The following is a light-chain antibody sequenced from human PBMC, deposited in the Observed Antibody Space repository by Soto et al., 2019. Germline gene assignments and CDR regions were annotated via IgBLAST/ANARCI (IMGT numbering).Light chain of an antibody. CDR2: DVS. J-gene: IGLJ2*01. CDR3: SSYAGSNSVV. CDR1: ISYVVGYNY. Sequence: QSALTQPRSVSWSPGQSFTISFTGTISYVVGYNYVSWYQQHPGKAHKLMIYDVSTRPSGVPDRFSGSKSGKKAYLTISGLQAEDEADYYCSSYAGSNSVVFGGGTK. V-gene: IGLV2-11*01.